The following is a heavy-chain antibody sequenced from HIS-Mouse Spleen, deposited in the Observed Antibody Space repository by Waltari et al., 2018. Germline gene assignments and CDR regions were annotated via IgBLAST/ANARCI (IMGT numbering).Heavy chain of an antibody. CDR2: IYYSGST. V-gene: IGHV4-39*01. Sequence: QLQREEEGEGRGKPSETLSLTCTVPGGSISSSSYYWGWIRQPPGKGLEWIGSIYYSGSTSFSPSLKSRVTISVSTSKNRFSLKLLSLPSSSPSFSSSSFFSSFDYWGQGTLVTVSS. CDR1: GGSISSSSYY. CDR3: SFFSSFDY. J-gene: IGHJ4*02. D-gene: IGHD3-3*01.